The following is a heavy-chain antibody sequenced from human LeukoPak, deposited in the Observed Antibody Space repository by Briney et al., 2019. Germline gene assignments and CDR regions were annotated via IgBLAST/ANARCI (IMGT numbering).Heavy chain of an antibody. CDR3: ANRYKYSGYDSYIDY. CDR1: GFTFSSYG. D-gene: IGHD5-12*01. Sequence: GGSLRLSCAASGFTFSSYGMHWVRQAPGKGLEWVAVISYDGSNKYYADSVKGRFTISRDNSKNTLYLQMNSLRAEDTAVYYCANRYKYSGYDSYIDYWGQGTLVTVSS. J-gene: IGHJ4*02. V-gene: IGHV3-30*18. CDR2: ISYDGSNK.